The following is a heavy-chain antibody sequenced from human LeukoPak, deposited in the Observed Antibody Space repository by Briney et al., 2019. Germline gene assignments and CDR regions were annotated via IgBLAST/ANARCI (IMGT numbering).Heavy chain of an antibody. CDR2: ISGHNANT. J-gene: IGHJ4*02. CDR1: GYTFTGYG. Sequence: ASVKLSCTASGYTFTGYGSNWVRQAPGQGPEWVGWISGHNANTNYGRKFQGRVTMTTDTSTSTAYMELRSLTFDDTAIYYCARNSYSSTWHSDYWGQGTLVAVSS. D-gene: IGHD6-13*01. V-gene: IGHV1-18*01. CDR3: ARNSYSSTWHSDY.